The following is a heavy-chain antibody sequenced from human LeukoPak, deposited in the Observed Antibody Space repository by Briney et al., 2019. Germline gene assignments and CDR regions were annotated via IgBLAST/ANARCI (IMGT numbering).Heavy chain of an antibody. Sequence: GRSLRLSCAGSGFTFSTYGMYWVRQAPGKGLEWVAVISYDGSNEYYADSVKGRFTISRDNSKNTVYLQMNSLRVEDTAVYYCAGHAYSTYIDYWGQGTLVTVSS. CDR1: GFTFSTYG. CDR2: ISYDGSNE. CDR3: AGHAYSTYIDY. V-gene: IGHV3-33*05. D-gene: IGHD4-11*01. J-gene: IGHJ4*02.